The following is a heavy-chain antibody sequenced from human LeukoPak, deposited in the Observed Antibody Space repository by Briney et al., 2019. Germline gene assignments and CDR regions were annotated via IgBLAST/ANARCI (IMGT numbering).Heavy chain of an antibody. CDR3: ARFKSGPGCSSASCTDFDY. J-gene: IGHJ4*02. Sequence: SETLSLTCTVSGGSISGSYWSWIRQPPGKGLEWIGYIYYSGSTNYNPSLKSRVTISVDTSKNQFSLKVRSVTAADTAVCYCARFKSGPGCSSASCTDFDYWGQGTLVTVSS. D-gene: IGHD2-2*01. CDR2: IYYSGST. CDR1: GGSISGSY. V-gene: IGHV4-59*08.